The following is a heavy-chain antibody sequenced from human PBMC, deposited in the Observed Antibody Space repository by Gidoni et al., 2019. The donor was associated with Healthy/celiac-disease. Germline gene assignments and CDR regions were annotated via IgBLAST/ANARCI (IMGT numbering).Heavy chain of an antibody. CDR2: INHSGST. CDR1: GGSFSGYY. CDR3: ARGLILKYSGYGRVFDY. Sequence: QVQLQQWGAGLLKPSETLSLTCAVYGGSFSGYYWSWIRQPPGKGLEWIGEINHSGSTNYNPSLKSRVTISVDTSKNQFSLKLSSVTAADTAVYYCARGLILKYSGYGRVFDYWGQGTLVTVSS. V-gene: IGHV4-34*01. J-gene: IGHJ4*02. D-gene: IGHD5-12*01.